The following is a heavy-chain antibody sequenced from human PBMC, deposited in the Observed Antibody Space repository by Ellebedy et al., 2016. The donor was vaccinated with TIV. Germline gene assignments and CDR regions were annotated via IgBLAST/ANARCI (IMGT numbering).Heavy chain of an antibody. CDR3: ARGPPIAARTSWFDP. J-gene: IGHJ5*02. CDR1: GYTFSGYY. Sequence: ASVKVSCXASGYTFSGYYIYWVRQAPGQGLEWMGWINPNSGGTKYAQKFQGRVTMTRDTSISTAYMDLSRLRSDDTAVYYCARGPPIAARTSWFDPWGQGTLVTVSS. D-gene: IGHD6-13*01. V-gene: IGHV1-2*02. CDR2: INPNSGGT.